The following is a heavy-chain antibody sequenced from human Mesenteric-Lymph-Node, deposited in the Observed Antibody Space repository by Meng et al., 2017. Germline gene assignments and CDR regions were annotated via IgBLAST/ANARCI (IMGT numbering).Heavy chain of an antibody. CDR2: INVGNDKR. CDR3: ARDRPYFDSNWFDP. V-gene: IGHV1-3*01. Sequence: QVQLVQSGAELKKPGASVKVSCKASGYTFTSYGINWVRQAPGQGLEWMGWINVGNDKRKYSQKFQGRVTITRDTSASTAYMEVSSLRSEDTAVYYCARDRPYFDSNWFDPWGQGTLVTVSS. CDR1: GYTFTSYG. J-gene: IGHJ5*02. D-gene: IGHD3-9*01.